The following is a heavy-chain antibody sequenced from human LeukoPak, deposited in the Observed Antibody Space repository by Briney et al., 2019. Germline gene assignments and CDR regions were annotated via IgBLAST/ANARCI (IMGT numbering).Heavy chain of an antibody. Sequence: ASVKVSCKASGYTFTGYYMHWVRQAPGQGLEWMGWINPNSGGTNYAQKFQGRVTMTRDTSISTAYMELSRLRSDDTAVYYCASTNLHCSGGSCYLFDYWGQGTLVTVSS. V-gene: IGHV1-2*02. CDR2: INPNSGGT. CDR3: ASTNLHCSGGSCYLFDY. D-gene: IGHD2-15*01. J-gene: IGHJ4*02. CDR1: GYTFTGYY.